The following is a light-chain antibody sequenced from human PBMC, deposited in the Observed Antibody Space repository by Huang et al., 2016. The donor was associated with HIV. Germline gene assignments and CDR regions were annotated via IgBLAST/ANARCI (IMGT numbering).Light chain of an antibody. CDR1: QSVSSN. CDR3: QQNNNWPPLFT. V-gene: IGKV3-15*01. CDR2: GAS. J-gene: IGKJ3*01. Sequence: EIVMTQSPATLSASPGERATLSCRASQSVSSNLAWYQQTPGQAPRLLIYGASTRATGIPARFSGSGSGTEFTLTISSLQSEDFAVYYCQQNNNWPPLFTFGPGTKVDIK.